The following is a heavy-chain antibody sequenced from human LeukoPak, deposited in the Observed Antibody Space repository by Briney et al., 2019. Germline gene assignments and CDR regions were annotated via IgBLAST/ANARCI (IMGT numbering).Heavy chain of an antibody. Sequence: ASVKVSCKASGYMFTKYGISWVRQAPGQGLEWMGWISAYNVNTNNAQKLQGRVTMTTDTSTSTAYMELRSLRSDDTAVYYCARWGPYDILTGYYNYYYMDVWGKGTTVTISS. CDR2: ISAYNVNT. CDR3: ARWGPYDILTGYYNYYYMDV. D-gene: IGHD3-9*01. CDR1: GYMFTKYG. V-gene: IGHV1-18*01. J-gene: IGHJ6*03.